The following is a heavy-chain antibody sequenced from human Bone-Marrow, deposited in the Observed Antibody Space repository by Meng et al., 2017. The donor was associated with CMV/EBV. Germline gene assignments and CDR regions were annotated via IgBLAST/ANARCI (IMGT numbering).Heavy chain of an antibody. V-gene: IGHV3-11*04. D-gene: IGHD1-26*01. CDR3: ARKRGSYYGGDDYYYGMYV. CDR1: GFTFSNYS. J-gene: IGHJ6*02. CDR2: ISSSGSTR. Sequence: GGSLRLSCSASGFTFSNYSMTWVRQAPGKGLEWVSYISSSGSTRYYADSVKGRFTISRDNAKNSLYLQMNSLRAKDTAVYYCARKRGSYYGGDDYYYGMYVWGQGTTVTVSS.